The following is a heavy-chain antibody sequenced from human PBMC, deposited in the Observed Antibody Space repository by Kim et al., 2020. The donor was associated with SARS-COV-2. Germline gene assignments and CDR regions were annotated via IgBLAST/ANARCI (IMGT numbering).Heavy chain of an antibody. CDR1: GFTFSSYA. D-gene: IGHD1-20*01. J-gene: IGHJ6*02. V-gene: IGHV3-30*04. CDR2: ISYDGSNK. CDR3: ARGNWNDEYYYYGMDV. Sequence: GGSLRLSCAASGFTFSSYAMHWVRQAPGKGLEWVAVISYDGSNKYYADSVKGRFTISRDNSKNTLYLQMNSLRAEDTAVYYCARGNWNDEYYYYGMDVWGQGTTVTVSS.